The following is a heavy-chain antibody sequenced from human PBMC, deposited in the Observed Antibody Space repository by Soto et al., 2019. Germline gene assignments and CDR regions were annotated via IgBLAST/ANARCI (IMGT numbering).Heavy chain of an antibody. V-gene: IGHV1-3*01. Sequence: ASVKVSCKASGYTFTSYAMHWVRQAPGQRLEWMGWINAGNGNTKYSQKFQGRVTITRDTSASTAYMELSSLRSEDTAVYYCAAGLKKRLFFVYWGQGTLVTVSS. D-gene: IGHD6-13*01. CDR2: INAGNGNT. J-gene: IGHJ4*02. CDR1: GYTFTSYA. CDR3: AAGLKKRLFFVY.